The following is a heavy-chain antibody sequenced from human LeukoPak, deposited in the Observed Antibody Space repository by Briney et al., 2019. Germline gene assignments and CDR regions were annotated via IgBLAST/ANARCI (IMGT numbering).Heavy chain of an antibody. V-gene: IGHV3-66*01. J-gene: IGHJ6*02. Sequence: GGSLRLSCAASGFTVRSNSMSWVRQAPGQGLEWVSGIYTGGSTYYADSAKGRFTISRDNSKNTLYLQMNSLRAEDTAVYYCAREYCSGGSCSNGLDVWGQGTTVTVSS. CDR2: IYTGGST. CDR1: GFTVRSNS. CDR3: AREYCSGGSCSNGLDV. D-gene: IGHD2-15*01.